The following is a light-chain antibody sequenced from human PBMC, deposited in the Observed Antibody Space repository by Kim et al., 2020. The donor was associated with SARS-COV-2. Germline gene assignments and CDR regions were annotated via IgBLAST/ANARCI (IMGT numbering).Light chain of an antibody. Sequence: QRVTISCTGSSANIGAGHDVHWYQQLPGAAPKLLIYGVTSRPSGVPDRFSGSQSGTSASLAFTGLQAEDEADYYCQSYDSSLSRRVFGGGTQLTVL. J-gene: IGLJ3*02. V-gene: IGLV1-40*01. CDR3: QSYDSSLSRRV. CDR1: SANIGAGHD. CDR2: GVT.